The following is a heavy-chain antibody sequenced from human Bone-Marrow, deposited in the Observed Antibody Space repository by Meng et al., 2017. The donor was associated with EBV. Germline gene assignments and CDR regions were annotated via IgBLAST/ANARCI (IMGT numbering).Heavy chain of an antibody. D-gene: IGHD3-9*01. CDR1: GGSFSDYY. V-gene: IGHV4-34*12. CDR2: IIHSGGT. Sequence: QVQLQQWGAGLLKPSATLSLTCAVYGGSFSDYYWSWIRQTPGKGLEWIGEIIHSGGTNYNPSLKSRVTISVDTSKNQFSLNLSSMTAADTAVYYCAPTRRSDWFHFPFDYWGLGILVTVAS. CDR3: APTRRSDWFHFPFDY. J-gene: IGHJ4*02.